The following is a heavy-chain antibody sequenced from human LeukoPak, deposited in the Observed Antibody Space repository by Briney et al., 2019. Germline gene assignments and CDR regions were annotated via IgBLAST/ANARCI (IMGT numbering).Heavy chain of an antibody. CDR2: ISNDGTSA. Sequence: GGSLRLSCATSGFSFSSYWMHWARQAPGKGLVWVSRISNDGTSANYVDSVKGRFTISRDSAKNTLYLQMNSLRVEDTAVYYCAREAGAPNWFDPWGQGTLVTVSS. V-gene: IGHV3-74*01. D-gene: IGHD1-14*01. J-gene: IGHJ5*02. CDR1: GFSFSSYW. CDR3: AREAGAPNWFDP.